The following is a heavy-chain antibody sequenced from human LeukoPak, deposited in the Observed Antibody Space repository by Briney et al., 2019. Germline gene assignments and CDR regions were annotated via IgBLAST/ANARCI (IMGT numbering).Heavy chain of an antibody. Sequence: ASVKVSCKASGYTFTSYYMHWVRQAPGQGLEWMGIINPSGGSTSYAQKFQGRVTMTRDTSTSTVYMELSRLRSDDTAVYYCARVAAAGTAYPYYYYYYYYMDVWGKGTTVTVSS. CDR1: GYTFTSYY. J-gene: IGHJ6*03. CDR3: ARVAAAGTAYPYYYYYYYYMDV. CDR2: INPSGGST. D-gene: IGHD6-13*01. V-gene: IGHV1-46*01.